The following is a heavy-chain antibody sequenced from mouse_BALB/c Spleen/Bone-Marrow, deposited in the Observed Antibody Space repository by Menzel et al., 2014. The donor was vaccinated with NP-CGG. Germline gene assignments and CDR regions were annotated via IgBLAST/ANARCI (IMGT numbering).Heavy chain of an antibody. CDR3: ARLGYYGAFAF. D-gene: IGHD1-2*01. Sequence: EVQLVESGGGLVQPGGSLKLSCAASGFDFSRFWMSWVRQAPGKGLEWIGEINPDSTTINYTPTLKDKFIISRDNAKNTLYLQRSKVRSEATALYYCARLGYYGAFAFWGQGTLVTVSA. CDR2: INPDSTTI. CDR1: GFDFSRFW. J-gene: IGHJ3*01. V-gene: IGHV4-1*02.